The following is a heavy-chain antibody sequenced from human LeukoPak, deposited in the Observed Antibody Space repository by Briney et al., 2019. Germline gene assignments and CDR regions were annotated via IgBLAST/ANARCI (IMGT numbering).Heavy chain of an antibody. Sequence: GASVKVSCKASGYTFNTYGITWVRQAPGQGLEWMGWINPNSGGTNYAQKFQGRVTMTRDTSISTAYMELSRLRSDDTAVYYCARGGSRITIFGVAKTHFDYWGQGTLVTVSS. CDR1: GYTFNTYG. CDR3: ARGGSRITIFGVAKTHFDY. CDR2: INPNSGGT. J-gene: IGHJ4*02. V-gene: IGHV1-2*02. D-gene: IGHD3-3*01.